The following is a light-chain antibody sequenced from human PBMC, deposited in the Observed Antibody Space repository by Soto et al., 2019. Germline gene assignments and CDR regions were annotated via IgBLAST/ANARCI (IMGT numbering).Light chain of an antibody. Sequence: IQMTQSPSSLSASAGDRISITCRASQTITSYLSWFQQKPGKAPKLLIYAASRLQSGVPSRFSGSGSGADFTLTISSLQPEDFATYYCQQSYSAPITFGQGTRLEI. CDR3: QQSYSAPIT. CDR2: AAS. CDR1: QTITSY. V-gene: IGKV1-39*01. J-gene: IGKJ5*01.